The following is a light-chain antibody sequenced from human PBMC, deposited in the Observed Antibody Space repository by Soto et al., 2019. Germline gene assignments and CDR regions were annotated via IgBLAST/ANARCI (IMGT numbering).Light chain of an antibody. J-gene: IGKJ1*01. CDR3: QQYGNSPT. V-gene: IGKV3-20*01. CDR1: QSVSSSY. CDR2: DAS. Sequence: EIVLTQSPGTLSLSPGERATLSCRSSQSVSSSYLAWYQQKPGQAPRLLIYDASNRATGIPDRFSGSGSGTDFTLTISRLEPEDFAVYYCQQYGNSPTFGPGTKVEIK.